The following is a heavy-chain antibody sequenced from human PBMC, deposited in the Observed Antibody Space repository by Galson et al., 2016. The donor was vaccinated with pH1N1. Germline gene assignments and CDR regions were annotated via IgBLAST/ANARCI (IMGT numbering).Heavy chain of an antibody. CDR2: ISSSSSTI. J-gene: IGHJ6*02. D-gene: IGHD1-14*01. CDR1: GFTFSSYS. Sequence: SLRLSCAASGFTFSSYSMNWVRQAPGKGLEWASYISSSSSTIYYADSVKGRFTISRDNAKNSLYLQMNSLRAEDTAVYYCARVNRYYYYGMDVWGQGTTVTVSS. V-gene: IGHV3-48*01. CDR3: ARVNRYYYYGMDV.